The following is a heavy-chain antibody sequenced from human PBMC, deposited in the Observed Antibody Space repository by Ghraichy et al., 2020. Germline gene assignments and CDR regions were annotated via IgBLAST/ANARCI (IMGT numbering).Heavy chain of an antibody. J-gene: IGHJ4*02. V-gene: IGHV4-30-2*01. CDR3: ARAFNYVGVDY. D-gene: IGHD1-7*01. CDR1: GGAISSSAYS. Sequence: SETLSLTCAVSGGAISSSAYSWTWVRQPPEKGLEWIAYVYYDGSTYYNPSLKSRVTISLDNSKNQFSLELTSVTAADTAGYYCARAFNYVGVDYWGQGTLVAVSS. CDR2: VYYDGST.